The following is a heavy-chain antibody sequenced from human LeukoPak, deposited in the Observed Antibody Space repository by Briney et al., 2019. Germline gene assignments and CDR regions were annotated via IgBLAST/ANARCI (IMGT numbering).Heavy chain of an antibody. D-gene: IGHD6-19*01. CDR3: AKGRDSGWYAWFDP. CDR2: ITGSGNT. J-gene: IGHJ5*02. Sequence: GGSLRLSCAASGFTFSSFAMSWVRQAPGKGLEWVSLITGSGNTYYAGSVKGRFTISRDNSKNMLYLQMNSLRAEDTALYFCAKGRDSGWYAWFDPWGQGTVVTVSS. CDR1: GFTFSSFA. V-gene: IGHV3-23*01.